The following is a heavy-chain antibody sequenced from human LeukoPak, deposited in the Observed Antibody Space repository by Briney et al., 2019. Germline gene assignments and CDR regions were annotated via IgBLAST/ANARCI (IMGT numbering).Heavy chain of an antibody. V-gene: IGHV3-48*01. CDR3: ARGSGKVRGYFDY. CDR1: GFTFSSYS. Sequence: GGSLRLSCAASGFTFSSYSMNWVRQAPGKGLEWVSYISSSSSTIYYADSVKGRFTISRDNSKNTLYLQMNSLRAEDTAVYYCARGSGKVRGYFDYWGQGTLVTVSS. CDR2: ISSSSSTI. D-gene: IGHD6-19*01. J-gene: IGHJ4*02.